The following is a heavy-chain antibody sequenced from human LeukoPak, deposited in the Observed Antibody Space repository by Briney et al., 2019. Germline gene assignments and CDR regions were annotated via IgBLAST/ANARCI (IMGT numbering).Heavy chain of an antibody. CDR1: GFTFTSSA. V-gene: IGHV1-58*01. D-gene: IGHD3-10*01. Sequence: ASVKVSCKASGFTFTSSAVQWVRQARGQRLEWTGWIVVGSGDTNSAQKFQERVTITRDMSTRTAYMELSSLRSEDTAVYYCGADSMPRGVFSYAFDIWGQGTMVTVSS. CDR2: IVVGSGDT. CDR3: GADSMPRGVFSYAFDI. J-gene: IGHJ3*02.